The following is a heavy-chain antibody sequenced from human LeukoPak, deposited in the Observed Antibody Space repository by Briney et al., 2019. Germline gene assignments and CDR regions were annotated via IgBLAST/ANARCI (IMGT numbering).Heavy chain of an antibody. D-gene: IGHD6-6*01. CDR2: IYYSGST. CDR1: GGSISSGDYY. V-gene: IGHV4-30-4*01. Sequence: TASETLSLTCTVSGGSISSGDYYWSWIRQPPGKGLEWIGYIYYSGSTYYNPSLKSRVTISVDTSKNQFSLKLSSVTAADTAVYYCARSRYSSSSAPFDYWGQGTLVTVSS. J-gene: IGHJ4*02. CDR3: ARSRYSSSSAPFDY.